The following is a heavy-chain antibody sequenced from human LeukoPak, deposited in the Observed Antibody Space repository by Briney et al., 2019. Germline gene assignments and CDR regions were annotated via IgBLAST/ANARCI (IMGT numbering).Heavy chain of an antibody. CDR1: GFTFSSYS. V-gene: IGHV3-21*01. CDR3: ARDVPDYVWGSYLPYYFDY. Sequence: GGSLRLSCAASGFTFSSYSMNWVRQAPGKGLERVSSISSSSSYIYYADSVKGRFTISRDNAKNSLYLQMNSLRAEDTAVYYCARDVPDYVWGSYLPYYFDYWGQGTLVTVSS. J-gene: IGHJ4*02. CDR2: ISSSSSYI. D-gene: IGHD3-16*02.